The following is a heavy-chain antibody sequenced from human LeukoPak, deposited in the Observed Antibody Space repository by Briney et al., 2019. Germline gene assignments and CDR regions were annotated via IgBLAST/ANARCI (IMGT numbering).Heavy chain of an antibody. CDR1: GFTFSSYA. CDR2: ISYDGSNK. V-gene: IGHV3-30*04. J-gene: IGHJ6*03. Sequence: GGSLRLSCAASGFTFSSYAMHWVRQAPGKGLEWVAVISYDGSNKYYADSVKGRFTISRDNSKNTLYLQMNSLRAGDTAVYYCARDYRGSSSWYKLGHYYYYYMDVWGKGTTVTISS. D-gene: IGHD6-13*01. CDR3: ARDYRGSSSWYKLGHYYYYYMDV.